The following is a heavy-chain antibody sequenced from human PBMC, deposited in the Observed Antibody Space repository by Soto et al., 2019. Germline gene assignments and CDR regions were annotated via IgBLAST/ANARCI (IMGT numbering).Heavy chain of an antibody. D-gene: IGHD1-26*01. V-gene: IGHV4-30-4*08. J-gene: IGHJ6*02. CDR2: IYRGGTA. CDR1: GGSISGGGYY. CDR3: ATKFDSSRASVYCAGLDV. Sequence: QVQLQESGPGLVKPSQILSLTSTVSGGSISGGGYYWIWIRQLPGQGLEWMGNIYRGGTAYINPSHESRLVISVDTTNSQNSMKLSSVTAADTGVYYCATKFDSSRASVYCAGLDVWGHGTTVIVSS.